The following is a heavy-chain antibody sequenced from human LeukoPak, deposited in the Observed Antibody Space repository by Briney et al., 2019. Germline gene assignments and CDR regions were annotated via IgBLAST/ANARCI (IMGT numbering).Heavy chain of an antibody. V-gene: IGHV3-23*01. D-gene: IGHD3-9*01. CDR3: ASRWFTNAFDI. CDR1: GFTFSGYG. J-gene: IGHJ3*02. CDR2: ISGSGGST. Sequence: PGGTLRLSCAASGFTFSGYGMSWVCQAPGKGLEWVSAISGSGGSTYYADSVKGRFTISRDNSKNTLYLQMNSLRAEDTAVYYCASRWFTNAFDIWGQGTMVTVSS.